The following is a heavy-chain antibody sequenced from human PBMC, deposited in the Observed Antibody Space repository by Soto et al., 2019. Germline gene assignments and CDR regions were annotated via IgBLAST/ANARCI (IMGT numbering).Heavy chain of an antibody. CDR1: GYTFTSYD. V-gene: IGHV1-8*01. CDR2: MNPNSGNT. D-gene: IGHD6-19*01. CDR3: ARILSSGWYLTVMGDYYYYGMDV. Sequence: ASVKVSCKASGYTFTSYDINWVRQATGQGLEWMGWMNPNSGNTGYAQKFQGRVTMTRNTSISTAYMELSSLRSEDTAVYYCARILSSGWYLTVMGDYYYYGMDVWGQGTTVTVS. J-gene: IGHJ6*02.